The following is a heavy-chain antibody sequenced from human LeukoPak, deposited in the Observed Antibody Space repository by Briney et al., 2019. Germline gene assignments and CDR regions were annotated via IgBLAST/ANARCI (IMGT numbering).Heavy chain of an antibody. J-gene: IGHJ4*02. CDR2: IYTSGST. CDR3: ARAPHFFDISGSRYYFDY. V-gene: IGHV4-4*07. CDR1: GGSISNYY. D-gene: IGHD3-22*01. Sequence: SETLSLTCTVSGGSISNYYWSWIRQPAGKGLEWIGRIYTSGSTNYNPSLKSRVTMSVDTSKNQFSLKLNSVTAADTAVYYCARAPHFFDISGSRYYFDYWGQGTLVTVSS.